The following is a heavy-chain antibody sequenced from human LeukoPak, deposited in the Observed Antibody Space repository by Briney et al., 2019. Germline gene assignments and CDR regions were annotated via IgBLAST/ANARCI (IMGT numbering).Heavy chain of an antibody. D-gene: IGHD1-26*01. Sequence: GSLRPSCAASGFNFGVYAMSWVRQAPGKGPEWVSAISGSGGSTYYADSVKGRFTISRDNSKNTLYLQMNSLRAEDTAVYYCAKTRWELLRNYFDYWGQGTLVTVSS. CDR1: GFNFGVYA. CDR2: ISGSGGST. CDR3: AKTRWELLRNYFDY. V-gene: IGHV3-23*01. J-gene: IGHJ4*02.